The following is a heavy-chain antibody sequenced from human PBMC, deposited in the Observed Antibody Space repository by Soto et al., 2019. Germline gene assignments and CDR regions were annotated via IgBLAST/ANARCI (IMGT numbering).Heavy chain of an antibody. J-gene: IGHJ4*02. D-gene: IGHD3-22*01. CDR3: ASGEMRYYYDSSGYRLDY. CDR1: GGTFSSYS. Sequence: SVNVSCKASGGTFSSYSISWVRQAPGQGLECMGGIIPIFGTANYAQKFQGRVTITADESTSTAYMELSSLRSEDTAVYYCASGEMRYYYDSSGYRLDYWGQGTLVTVSS. V-gene: IGHV1-69*13. CDR2: IIPIFGTA.